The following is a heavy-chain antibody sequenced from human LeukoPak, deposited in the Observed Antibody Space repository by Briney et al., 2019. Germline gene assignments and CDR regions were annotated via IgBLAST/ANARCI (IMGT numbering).Heavy chain of an antibody. D-gene: IGHD2-15*01. CDR3: TRQGYCSGGSCYYYYYYMDV. CDR1: GFTFSGSA. J-gene: IGHJ6*03. Sequence: GGSLRLSCAASGFTFSGSAMHWDRQASGKGLEWVGRIRSKANSYATAYAASVKGRFTISRDDSKNTAYLQMNSLKTEDTAVYYCTRQGYCSGGSCYYYYYYMDVWGKGTTVTVSS. V-gene: IGHV3-73*01. CDR2: IRSKANSYAT.